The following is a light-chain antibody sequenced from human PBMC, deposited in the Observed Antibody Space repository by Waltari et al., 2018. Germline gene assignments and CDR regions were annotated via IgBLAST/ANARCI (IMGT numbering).Light chain of an antibody. J-gene: IGKJ1*01. CDR1: QGIISW. Sequence: IQMTQSPSSVSASVGDRVTITCRASQGIISWLAWYQQKPGKAPRLLIYAASALQSGVPSRFSGSGSELHFTLTINNLQPEDFATYYCQQANSFPWTFGQGTKVEIK. V-gene: IGKV1-12*01. CDR3: QQANSFPWT. CDR2: AAS.